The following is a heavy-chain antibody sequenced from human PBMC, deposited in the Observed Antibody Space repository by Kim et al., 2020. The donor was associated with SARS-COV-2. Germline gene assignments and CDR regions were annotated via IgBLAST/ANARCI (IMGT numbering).Heavy chain of an antibody. J-gene: IGHJ5*02. CDR2: ISYDGSSHNT. CDR3: ARDRGLHLPPPNWASNTFDL. Sequence: GGSLRLSCAASGFTFSHYPMHWVRQAPGRGLEWVAIISYDGSSHNTFYTDSVRGRFTISRDNSKNTLFLQIDSLRGEDTAVYFCARDRGLHLPPPNWASNTFDLWGQGTLVTVSS. CDR1: GFTFSHYP. D-gene: IGHD3-10*01. V-gene: IGHV3-30*10.